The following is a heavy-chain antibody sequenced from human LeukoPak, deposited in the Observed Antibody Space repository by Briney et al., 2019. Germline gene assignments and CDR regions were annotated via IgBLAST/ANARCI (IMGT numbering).Heavy chain of an antibody. CDR2: IRSKANNYAT. J-gene: IGHJ4*02. CDR1: GFTFSGSA. Sequence: GGSLRLSCAASGFTFSGSALHWVRQASGKGLEWVGRIRSKANNYATTYAASVKDRFTISRDDSKNTAYLQMHSLKTEDTAVYYCTRLGYNYDTSGNYWGQGTLVTVSS. CDR3: TRLGYNYDTSGNY. D-gene: IGHD3-22*01. V-gene: IGHV3-73*01.